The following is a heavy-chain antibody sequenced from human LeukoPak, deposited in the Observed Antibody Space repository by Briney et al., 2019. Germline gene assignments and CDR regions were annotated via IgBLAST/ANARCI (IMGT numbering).Heavy chain of an antibody. D-gene: IGHD6-6*01. CDR2: ISSSSSYI. J-gene: IGHJ3*02. Sequence: PGGSLRLSCAASGFTFSSYSMNWVRQAPGKGLEWVSSISSSSSYIYYADSVKGRFTISRDNAKNSLYLQMNSLRAEDTAVYYCARDRSAYSSSRGAFDIWGQGTMVTVSS. V-gene: IGHV3-21*01. CDR1: GFTFSSYS. CDR3: ARDRSAYSSSRGAFDI.